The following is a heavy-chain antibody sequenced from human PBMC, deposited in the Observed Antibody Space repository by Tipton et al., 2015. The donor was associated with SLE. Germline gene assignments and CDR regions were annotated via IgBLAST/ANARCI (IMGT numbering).Heavy chain of an antibody. D-gene: IGHD6-13*01. CDR2: INPNTGCT. J-gene: IGHJ4*02. Sequence: QSGAEVKKPGASVKVSCKASGYTFTGYFMHWVRQAPGQGLEWMGRINPNTGCTKYGQKFQGWVTMTSDTSISTAYMELNRLTPDDTAVYYCARGAATHYFDYWGQGTLVTVSS. CDR1: GYTFTGYF. CDR3: ARGAATHYFDY. V-gene: IGHV1-2*04.